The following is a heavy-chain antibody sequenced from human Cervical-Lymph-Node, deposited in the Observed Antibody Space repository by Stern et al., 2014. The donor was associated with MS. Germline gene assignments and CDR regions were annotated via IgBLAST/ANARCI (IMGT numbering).Heavy chain of an antibody. CDR1: GGTFSTFA. D-gene: IGHD2-21*01. V-gene: IGHV1-69*01. CDR3: ARGDSEAPIYYFDY. Sequence: VQLEESGAEVKKPGSSVKVSCQTPGGTFSTFAIGWVRQAPGQGLAWMGGSTPLFDATNYAQKFQGRLTITADESTRTAYMELSSLRPDDTAMYYCARGDSEAPIYYFDYWGQGTLVTVSS. CDR2: STPLFDAT. J-gene: IGHJ4*02.